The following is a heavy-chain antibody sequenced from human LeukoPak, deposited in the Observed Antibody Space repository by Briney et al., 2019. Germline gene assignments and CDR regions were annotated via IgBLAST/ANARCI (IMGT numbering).Heavy chain of an antibody. D-gene: IGHD2-15*01. J-gene: IGHJ4*02. CDR1: GFTFSTYA. V-gene: IGHV3-23*01. CDR2: ISVSGGTT. Sequence: GGSLRLFCAASGFTFSTYAMSWVRQAPGKGLEWVSGISVSGGTTHYADSVKGRFTISRDNSKNTLYLQMNSLRAEDTAVYYCAKGWTKYCTGGSCYSPLYYFDYWGQGTLVTVSS. CDR3: AKGWTKYCTGGSCYSPLYYFDY.